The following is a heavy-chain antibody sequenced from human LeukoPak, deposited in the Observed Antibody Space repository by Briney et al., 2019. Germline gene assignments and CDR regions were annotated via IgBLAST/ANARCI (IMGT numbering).Heavy chain of an antibody. CDR1: GFTFSDYW. D-gene: IGHD2-15*01. J-gene: IGHJ2*01. V-gene: IGHV3-74*01. Sequence: GGSLRLSCEVSGFTFSDYWMHWVRQGPGEGLAWVSRITNDGSATGYADSVKGRFTISRDNAKNTLYLHMDSLSPEDTAVYYCARDASPGYFDLWGRGTLVTVSS. CDR2: ITNDGSAT. CDR3: ARDASPGYFDL.